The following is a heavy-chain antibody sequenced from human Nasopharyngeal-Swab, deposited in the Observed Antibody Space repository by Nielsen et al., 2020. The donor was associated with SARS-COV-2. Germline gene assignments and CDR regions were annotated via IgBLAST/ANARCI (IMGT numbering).Heavy chain of an antibody. V-gene: IGHV1-2*06. CDR3: ARDGTSRGIASRPGLYYYPMDV. J-gene: IGHJ6*02. Sequence: ASVKVSCKASVYIFSAYYIHWVRQAPGQGLEWMGRINPNSGGTDYAQKFQGRVTMTRDTSIRTAYMDLSSLRSDDTAMYYCARDGTSRGIASRPGLYYYPMDVWGQGTTVTVSS. CDR2: INPNSGGT. CDR1: VYIFSAYY. D-gene: IGHD6-6*01.